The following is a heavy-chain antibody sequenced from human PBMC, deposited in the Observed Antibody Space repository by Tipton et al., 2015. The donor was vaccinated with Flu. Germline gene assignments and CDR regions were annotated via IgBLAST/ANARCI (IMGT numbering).Heavy chain of an antibody. CDR3: ARAHRGSSGFDC. J-gene: IGHJ4*02. D-gene: IGHD3-22*01. CDR1: GGSINSDNYY. CDR2: MYTSGST. Sequence: TLSLTCTVSGGSINSDNYYWSWVRQPAGKGLEWIGHMYTSGSTNYNPSLKSRVTISVDTSQNQFSLKLSSVTAADTAVYYCARAHRGSSGFDCWGQGTLVTVSS. V-gene: IGHV4-61*09.